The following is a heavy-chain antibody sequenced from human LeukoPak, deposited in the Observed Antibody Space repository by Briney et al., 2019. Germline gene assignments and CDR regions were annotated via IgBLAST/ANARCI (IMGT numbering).Heavy chain of an antibody. CDR3: ARSMTTVTFYYYYYYMDV. V-gene: IGHV1-69*05. CDR2: IIPIFGTA. CDR1: GGTFSSYA. Sequence: SVKVSCKASGGTFSSYAISWVRQAPGQGLEWMGGIIPIFGTANYAQKFQGRVTITTDESTSTAYMELGSLRSEDTAVYYCARSMTTVTFYYYYYYMDVWGKGTTVTVSS. J-gene: IGHJ6*03. D-gene: IGHD4-17*01.